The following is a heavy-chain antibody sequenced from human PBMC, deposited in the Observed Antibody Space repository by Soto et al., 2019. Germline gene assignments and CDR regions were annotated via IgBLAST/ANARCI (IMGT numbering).Heavy chain of an antibody. CDR1: GGSFSGYY. J-gene: IGHJ4*02. CDR3: ARRRGYSYGSLDY. CDR2: INHSGST. V-gene: IGHV4-34*01. Sequence: SETLSLTCAVYGGSFSGYYWSWIRQPPGKGLEWIGEINHSGSTNYNPSLKSRVTISVDTSKNQFSLKLSSVTAADTAVYYCARRRGYSYGSLDYWGQGTLVTVSS. D-gene: IGHD5-18*01.